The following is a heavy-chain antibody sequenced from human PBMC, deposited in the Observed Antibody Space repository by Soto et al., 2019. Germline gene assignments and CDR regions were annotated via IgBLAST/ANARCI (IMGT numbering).Heavy chain of an antibody. J-gene: IGHJ4*02. CDR2: TGGTGRTT. V-gene: IGHV3-23*01. Sequence: LRLSCAASGFTFSIYAMTWDRQAPGKGLEWVSTTGGTGRTTYYADSVKGRFTVSRDNSKNTLDLQMSSLRAEDTAVYYCATVHNTSRSFDYWGQGTLVTVSS. CDR3: ATVHNTSRSFDY. D-gene: IGHD1-1*01. CDR1: GFTFSIYA.